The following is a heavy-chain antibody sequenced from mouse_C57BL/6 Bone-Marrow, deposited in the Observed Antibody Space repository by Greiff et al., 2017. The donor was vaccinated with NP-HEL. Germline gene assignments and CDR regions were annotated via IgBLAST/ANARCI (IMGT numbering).Heavy chain of an antibody. V-gene: IGHV5-4*03. Sequence: EVKLMESGGGLVKPGGSLKLSCAASGFTFSSYAMSWVRQTPEKRLEWVATISDGGSYTYYPDNVKGRSTISRDNSKHNAYLQMSQLRTEDTALYYCERGPTYDYGGPYFDYWGQGTTLTVSS. D-gene: IGHD1-1*01. CDR2: ISDGGSYT. CDR3: ERGPTYDYGGPYFDY. CDR1: GFTFSSYA. J-gene: IGHJ2*01.